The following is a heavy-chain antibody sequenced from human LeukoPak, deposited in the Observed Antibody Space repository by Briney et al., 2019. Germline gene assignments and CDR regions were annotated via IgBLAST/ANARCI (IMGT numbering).Heavy chain of an antibody. CDR2: IYHSGSS. CDR1: GDSINNYY. V-gene: IGHV4-59*13. J-gene: IGHJ4*02. Sequence: SETLSLTCTVSGDSINNYYWSWIRQPPGRGLEWIGHIYHSGSSNYNPSLKSRVTISIDMSKNQLSLKLGSVTAADTAVYYCARTLLPQTYDYVWGSYRRFDYWGQGTLVTVSS. D-gene: IGHD3-16*02. CDR3: ARTLLPQTYDYVWGSYRRFDY.